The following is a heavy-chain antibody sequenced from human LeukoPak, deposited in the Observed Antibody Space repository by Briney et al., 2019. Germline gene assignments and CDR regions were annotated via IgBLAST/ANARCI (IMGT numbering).Heavy chain of an antibody. CDR3: AKLVGGTTVTLD. D-gene: IGHD4-17*01. CDR2: ITGSGGST. J-gene: IGHJ4*02. V-gene: IGHV3-23*01. Sequence: PGGSLRLSCAASGFTFSSYVLGWARQAPGQGLEWVSTITGSGGSTYYADSVKGRFSISRDNSKNTLYLQMNSLRAEDTAVYYCAKLVGGTTVTLDWGQGTLVTVSS. CDR1: GFTFSSYV.